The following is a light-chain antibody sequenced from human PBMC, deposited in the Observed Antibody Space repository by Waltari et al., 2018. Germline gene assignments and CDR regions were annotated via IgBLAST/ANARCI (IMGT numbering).Light chain of an antibody. V-gene: IGKV3-15*01. CDR2: SAS. CDR1: QNVNTQ. Sequence: ETVMTQSPATLSMSPGDRANLSCRASQNVNTQFGWYQQKPGQAPRLLFYSASIRAPGIPARFSASGSGTEFTLTITSLQPEDFAVYYCQQYNTWSYTFGQGTKLEIK. J-gene: IGKJ2*01. CDR3: QQYNTWSYT.